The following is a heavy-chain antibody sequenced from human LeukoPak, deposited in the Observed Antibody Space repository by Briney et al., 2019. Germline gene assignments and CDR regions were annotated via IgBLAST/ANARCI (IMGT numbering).Heavy chain of an antibody. J-gene: IGHJ4*02. CDR3: ARGSSLIAAACIIDY. V-gene: IGHV4-59*01. Sequence: SETLSLTCTVSGGSISSYYWSWIRQPPGKGLEWIGYIYYSGSTNYNPSLKSRVTISVDTSKNQFSLKLSSVTATDTAVYYCARGSSLIAAACIIDYWGQGTLVTVSS. CDR1: GGSISSYY. D-gene: IGHD6-13*01. CDR2: IYYSGST.